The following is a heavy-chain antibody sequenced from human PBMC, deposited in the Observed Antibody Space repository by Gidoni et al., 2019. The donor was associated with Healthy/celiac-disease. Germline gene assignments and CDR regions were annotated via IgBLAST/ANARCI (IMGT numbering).Heavy chain of an antibody. D-gene: IGHD4-17*01. Sequence: AYAASVKGRFTISRDDSKNTAYLQMNSLKTEDTAVYYCTSRSTVVKGYYGMDVWGQGTTVTVSS. J-gene: IGHJ6*02. V-gene: IGHV3-73*01. CDR3: TSRSTVVKGYYGMDV.